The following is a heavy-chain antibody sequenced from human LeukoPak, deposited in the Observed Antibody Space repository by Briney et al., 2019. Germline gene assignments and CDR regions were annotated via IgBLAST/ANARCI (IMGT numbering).Heavy chain of an antibody. J-gene: IGHJ6*02. V-gene: IGHV3-21*04. CDR2: ISSSSSYI. CDR3: AKDLDYYGMDV. CDR1: GFTFSSYS. Sequence: GGSLRLSCAASGFTFSSYSMNWVRQAPGKGLEWVSSISSSSSYIYYADSVKGRFTISRDNAENSLYLQMNSLRAEDTAVYYCAKDLDYYGMDVWGQGPRSPSP.